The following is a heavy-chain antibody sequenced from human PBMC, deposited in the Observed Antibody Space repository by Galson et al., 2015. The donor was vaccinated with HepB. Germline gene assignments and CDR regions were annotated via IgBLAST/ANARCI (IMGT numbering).Heavy chain of an antibody. V-gene: IGHV3-23*01. J-gene: IGHJ4*02. Sequence: SLRLSCAASGFTFSSYAMSWVRQAPGKGLEWVSAISGSGGSTYYADSVKGRFTISRDNSKNTLYLQMNSLRAEDTAVYYCAKDLSYAVTPLDYWGQGTLVTVSS. CDR1: GFTFSSYA. CDR2: ISGSGGST. CDR3: AKDLSYAVTPLDY. D-gene: IGHD4-17*01.